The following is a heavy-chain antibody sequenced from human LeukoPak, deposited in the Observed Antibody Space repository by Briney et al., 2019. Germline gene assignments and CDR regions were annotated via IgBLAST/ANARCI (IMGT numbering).Heavy chain of an antibody. V-gene: IGHV6-1*01. Sequence: SQTLSLTCAISGDSVSSNSAAWNWIRQSPSRGLEWLGRTYYGSQWHNEYEVSVKSRITINPDTSKNQFSLQLNSVTPEDTAVYFCAWGNYYFDYWGQGILVTVSS. CDR2: TYYGSQWHN. J-gene: IGHJ4*02. D-gene: IGHD3-16*01. CDR3: AWGNYYFDY. CDR1: GDSVSSNSAA.